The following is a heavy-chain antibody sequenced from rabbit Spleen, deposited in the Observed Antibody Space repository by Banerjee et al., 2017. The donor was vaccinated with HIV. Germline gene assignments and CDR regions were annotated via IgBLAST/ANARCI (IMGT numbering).Heavy chain of an antibody. CDR2: IHSGSGST. V-gene: IGHV1S40*01. D-gene: IGHD2-1*01. CDR1: GFDFSSYY. Sequence: QSLEESGGGLVQPGGSLKLSCEGSGFDFSSYYMSWVRQAPGKRPEWIACIHSGSGSTYYATWASGRFTISRTSSTTVTLRMTSLTAADRATYFCARDLVGVIGWNFYLWGQGTLVTVS. CDR3: ARDLVGVIGWNFYL. J-gene: IGHJ4*01.